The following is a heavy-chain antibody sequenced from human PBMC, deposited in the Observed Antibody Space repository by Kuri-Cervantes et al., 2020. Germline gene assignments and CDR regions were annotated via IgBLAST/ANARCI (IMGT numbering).Heavy chain of an antibody. CDR2: IIPIFGTA. CDR3: ARDPYSSGWSPVAFDI. CDR1: GGTFSSYA. J-gene: IGHJ3*02. D-gene: IGHD6-19*01. Sequence: SVKVSCKASGGTFSSYAISWVRQAPGQGLEWMGGIIPIFGTANYAQKLQGRVTMTTDTSTSTAYMELRSLRSDDTAVYYCARDPYSSGWSPVAFDIWGQGTMVTVSS. V-gene: IGHV1-69*05.